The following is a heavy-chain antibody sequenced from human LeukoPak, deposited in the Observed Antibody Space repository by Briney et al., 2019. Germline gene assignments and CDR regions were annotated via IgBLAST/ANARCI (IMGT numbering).Heavy chain of an antibody. D-gene: IGHD2-2*01. CDR1: GYTFTGYY. V-gene: IGHV1-2*02. Sequence: RWASVKVSCKASGYTFTGYYMHWVRQAPGQGLEWMGWINPNSGGTNYAQKFQGRVTMTRDTSISTAYMELSRLRSDDTAVYYCARWGGIVVVPAATPAFDIWGQGTMVTVSS. J-gene: IGHJ3*02. CDR2: INPNSGGT. CDR3: ARWGGIVVVPAATPAFDI.